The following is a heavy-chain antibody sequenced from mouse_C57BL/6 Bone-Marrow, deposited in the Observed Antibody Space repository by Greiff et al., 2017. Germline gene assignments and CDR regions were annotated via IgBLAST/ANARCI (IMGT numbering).Heavy chain of an antibody. CDR2: IRLKSDNYAK. V-gene: IGHV6-3*01. CDR3: LLWLRRKGFAY. D-gene: IGHD2-2*01. J-gene: IGHJ3*01. CDR1: GFTFSNYW. Sequence: EVKLMESGGGLVQPGGSMKLSCVASGFTFSNYWMNWVRQSPEKGLEWVAQIRLKSDNYAKHYAESVKGRFTISRDDSKSSVYLQMNNLRAEDTGMYYCLLWLRRKGFAYWGQGTLVTVSA.